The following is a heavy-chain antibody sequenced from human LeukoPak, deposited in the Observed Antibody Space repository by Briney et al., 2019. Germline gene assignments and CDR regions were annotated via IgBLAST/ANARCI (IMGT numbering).Heavy chain of an antibody. CDR3: ARETPNCGGDCFDY. J-gene: IGHJ4*02. D-gene: IGHD2-21*02. V-gene: IGHV3-48*03. Sequence: GGPLRLSCAASGFTLSSHEINWARQAPGKGLEWVSYISDVGKSDIYFSDSEKGRFTLSRDNAKNSLYLQMNSMRAEDTAIYYCARETPNCGGDCFDYWGQGTLVTVSS. CDR2: ISDVGKSDI. CDR1: GFTLSSHE.